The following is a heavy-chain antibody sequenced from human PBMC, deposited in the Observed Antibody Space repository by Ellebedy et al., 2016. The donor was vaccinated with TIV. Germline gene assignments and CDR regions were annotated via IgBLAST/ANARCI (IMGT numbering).Heavy chain of an antibody. CDR3: ARYSGYDNWFDP. Sequence: SETLSLXXAVSGGSISSGGYSWSWIRQPPGKGLEWIGYIYYSGSTYYNPSLKSRVTISVDTSKNQFSLKLSSVTAADTAVYYCARYSGYDNWFDPWGQGTLVTVSS. CDR2: IYYSGST. CDR1: GGSISSGGYS. D-gene: IGHD5-12*01. J-gene: IGHJ5*02. V-gene: IGHV4-30-4*08.